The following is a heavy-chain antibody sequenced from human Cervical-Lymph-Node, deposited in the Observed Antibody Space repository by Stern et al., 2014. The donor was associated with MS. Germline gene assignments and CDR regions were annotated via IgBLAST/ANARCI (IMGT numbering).Heavy chain of an antibody. CDR3: ARTWTSFDN. Sequence: QVQLQQWGAGLLKPSETLSLTCAVFGGTLSGYYWSWIRQPPGTGLEWIGEINHSGTTNYNPSLESRVIISRDTSKNHFSLKLSSVTAADTAMYYCARTWTSFDNWGQGTLVTVSS. CDR2: INHSGTT. CDR1: GGTLSGYY. D-gene: IGHD1-1*01. J-gene: IGHJ4*02. V-gene: IGHV4-34*08.